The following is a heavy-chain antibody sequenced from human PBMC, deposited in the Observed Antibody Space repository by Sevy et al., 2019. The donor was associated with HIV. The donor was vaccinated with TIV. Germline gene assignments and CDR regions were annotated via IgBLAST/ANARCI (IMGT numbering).Heavy chain of an antibody. D-gene: IGHD3-10*01. CDR3: GGGGGTQPNDS. V-gene: IGHV3-23*01. CDR1: GFTFAKYS. Sequence: GGSLRLSCAASGFTFAKYSMSWVRQAPGKGLEWVSTFSFGCGRINYADSVKGRFTISRDDSKNTLFLQMNSLRAEDTATYFCGGGGGTQPNDSGGQETLVTASS. J-gene: IGHJ4*02. CDR2: FSFGCGRI.